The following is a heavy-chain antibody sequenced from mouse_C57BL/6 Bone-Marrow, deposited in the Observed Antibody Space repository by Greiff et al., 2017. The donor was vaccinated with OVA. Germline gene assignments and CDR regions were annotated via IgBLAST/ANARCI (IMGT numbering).Heavy chain of an antibody. J-gene: IGHJ3*01. CDR2: ISSGGSYT. V-gene: IGHV5-6*01. Sequence: EVKVVESGGDLVKPGGSLKLSCAASGFTFSSYGMSWVRQTPDKRLEWVATISSGGSYTYYPDSVKGRFTISRDNAKNTLYLQMSSLKSEDTAMYYCARPYPTWFAYWGQGTLVTVSA. CDR3: ARPYPTWFAY. D-gene: IGHD5-1*01. CDR1: GFTFSSYG.